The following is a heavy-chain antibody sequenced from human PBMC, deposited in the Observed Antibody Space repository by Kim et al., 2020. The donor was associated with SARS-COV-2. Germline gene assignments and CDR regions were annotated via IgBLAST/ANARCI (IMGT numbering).Heavy chain of an antibody. CDR3: ARAKSYYNYGMDV. D-gene: IGHD5-12*01. Sequence: SETLSLTCAVSGGSFSSGNWWSWVRQPPGKGLEWIGEIYHSGSTNNNPSLKRRVTISVDKSRNQFSLRLNSVTAADTAVYYCARAKSYYNYGMDVWGQGTTVTVAS. CDR2: IYHSGST. CDR1: GGSFSSGNW. J-gene: IGHJ6*02. V-gene: IGHV4-4*02.